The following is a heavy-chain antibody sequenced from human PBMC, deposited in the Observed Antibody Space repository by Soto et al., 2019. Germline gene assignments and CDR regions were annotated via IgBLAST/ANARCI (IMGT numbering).Heavy chain of an antibody. CDR3: ARDKRDLRFLEWSYYFDY. V-gene: IGHV3-30-3*01. J-gene: IGHJ4*02. D-gene: IGHD3-3*01. CDR2: ISYDGSNK. CDR1: GFTFSSCA. Sequence: GSLRLSCAASGFTFSSCAMHWVRQATGKGLEWVALISYDGSNKYYADSVKGRFTISRDNSKNTLYLQMNSLRAEDTAVYYCARDKRDLRFLEWSYYFDYWGQGTLVTVSS.